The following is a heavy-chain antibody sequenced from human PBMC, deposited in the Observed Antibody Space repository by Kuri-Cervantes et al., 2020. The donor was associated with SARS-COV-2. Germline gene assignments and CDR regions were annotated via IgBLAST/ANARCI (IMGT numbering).Heavy chain of an antibody. J-gene: IGHJ4*02. CDR2: IIPIFGTA. Sequence: SVNVSCKASGGTFSSYAISWVRQAPRQGLEWMGGIIPIFGTANYAQKFQGRVTITADESTSTAYMELSSLRSEDTAVYYCARDSGWGAVAGTSGLVYWGQGPLVPVSS. V-gene: IGHV1-69*13. D-gene: IGHD6-19*01. CDR3: ARDSGWGAVAGTSGLVY. CDR1: GGTFSSYA.